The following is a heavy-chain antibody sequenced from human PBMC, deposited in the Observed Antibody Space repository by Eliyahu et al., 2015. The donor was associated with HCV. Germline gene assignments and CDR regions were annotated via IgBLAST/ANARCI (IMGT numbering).Heavy chain of an antibody. CDR2: VSGGAGST. Sequence: EVQLLESGGGLVQPGGSLRLSCAASGFTFSNYAMSWVRQAPRKGLEWVSAVSGGAGSTYYADSVKGRFTISRDNSKNTLYLQMNSLRAEDTAVYYCAKDPLGELTFPSGYWGQGTLVTVSS. J-gene: IGHJ4*02. CDR1: GFTFSNYA. V-gene: IGHV3-23*01. CDR3: AKDPLGELTFPSGY. D-gene: IGHD3-16*02.